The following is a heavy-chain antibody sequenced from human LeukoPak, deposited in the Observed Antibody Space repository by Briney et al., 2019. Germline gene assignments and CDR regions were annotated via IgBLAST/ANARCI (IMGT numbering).Heavy chain of an antibody. V-gene: IGHV4-31*03. CDR1: GGSISSGGYY. Sequence: PSETLSLTCTVSGGSISSGGYYWSWIRQHPGKGLEWIGYIYYSGSTYYNPSLKSRVTISVDTSKNQFSLKLSSVTAADTAVYYCARLAYCGGDCYQAYWYFDLWGRGTLVTASS. CDR3: ARLAYCGGDCYQAYWYFDL. CDR2: IYYSGST. J-gene: IGHJ2*01. D-gene: IGHD2-21*02.